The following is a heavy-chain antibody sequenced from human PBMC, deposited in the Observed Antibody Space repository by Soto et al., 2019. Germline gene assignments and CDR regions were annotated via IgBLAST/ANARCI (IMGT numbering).Heavy chain of an antibody. D-gene: IGHD6-13*01. CDR2: ISYDGSNK. CDR3: ARAGSSSSWYFWFDP. Sequence: PGGSLRLSCAASGFTFSSYAMHWVRQAPGKGLEWVAVISYDGSNKYYADSVKGRFTISRDNSKNTLYLQMNSLRAEDTAVYYCARAGSSSSWYFWFDPWGQGTLVTVSS. CDR1: GFTFSSYA. J-gene: IGHJ5*02. V-gene: IGHV3-30-3*01.